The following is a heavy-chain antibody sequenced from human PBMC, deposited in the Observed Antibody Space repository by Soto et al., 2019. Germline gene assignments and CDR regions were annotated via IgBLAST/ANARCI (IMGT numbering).Heavy chain of an antibody. Sequence: GWSLRLSCAASGFTFSSYGMHWVRQAPGKGLEWVAFISYDGSNKYYADSVKGRFTISRDNSKNTLYLQMNSLRAEDTAVYYCAKAEIAASPLYYFDYWGQGTLVTVSS. D-gene: IGHD6-6*01. CDR2: ISYDGSNK. CDR3: AKAEIAASPLYYFDY. V-gene: IGHV3-30*18. J-gene: IGHJ4*02. CDR1: GFTFSSYG.